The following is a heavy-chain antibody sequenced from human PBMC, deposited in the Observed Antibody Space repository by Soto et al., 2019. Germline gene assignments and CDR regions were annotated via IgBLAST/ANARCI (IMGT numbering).Heavy chain of an antibody. V-gene: IGHV3-33*01. J-gene: IGHJ5*01. D-gene: IGHD1-26*01. CDR3: TRDPYGGSRSYSAS. CDR2: IWYDGSNK. Sequence: HRILKKQGKGLEWVAVIWYDGSNKYYADSVKGRFAISKDNSQNTLYLQMNNLRPEDTAVYYCTRDPYGGSRSYSASWRHRT.